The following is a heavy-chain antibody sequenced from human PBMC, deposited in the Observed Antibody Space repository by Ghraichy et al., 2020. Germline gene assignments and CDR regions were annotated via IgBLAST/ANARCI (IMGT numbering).Heavy chain of an antibody. D-gene: IGHD2-2*01. J-gene: IGHJ5*02. V-gene: IGHV1-24*01. CDR1: GYTLTELS. CDR3: ATRYCSSTSCDHGGWFDP. Sequence: ASVKVSCKVSGYTLTELSMHWVRQAPGKGLEWMGGFDPEDGETIYAQKFQGRVTMTEDTSTDTAYMELSSLRSEDTAVYYCATRYCSSTSCDHGGWFDPWGQGTLVTVSS. CDR2: FDPEDGET.